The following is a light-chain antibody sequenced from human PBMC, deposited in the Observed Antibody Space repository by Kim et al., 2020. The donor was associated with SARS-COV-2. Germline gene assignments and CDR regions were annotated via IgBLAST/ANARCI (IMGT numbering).Light chain of an antibody. V-gene: IGLV2-14*04. CDR3: SSYTSSSTVV. J-gene: IGLJ2*01. Sequence: GQSITISCTGTSSDVGGYNYVSWYQQHPGKAPKLMIYDISKRPSGVSNRFSGSKSGNTASLTISGLQAEDEADYYCSSYTSSSTVVFGGVTQLTVL. CDR2: DIS. CDR1: SSDVGGYNY.